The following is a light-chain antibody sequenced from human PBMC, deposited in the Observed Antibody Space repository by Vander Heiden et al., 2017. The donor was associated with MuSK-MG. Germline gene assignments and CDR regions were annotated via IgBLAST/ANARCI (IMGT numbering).Light chain of an antibody. Sequence: IVMTQAPATLSVPPGERATPPCRASQSVSSNLACYQQKPGQAPMLLINGASTRATGIPARFSGSGSGTEFTLTISSLQSEDFAVYYCQQYDNSPRQTFGQGTKLEIK. J-gene: IGKJ2*01. CDR2: GAS. V-gene: IGKV3-15*01. CDR1: QSVSSN. CDR3: QQYDNSPRQT.